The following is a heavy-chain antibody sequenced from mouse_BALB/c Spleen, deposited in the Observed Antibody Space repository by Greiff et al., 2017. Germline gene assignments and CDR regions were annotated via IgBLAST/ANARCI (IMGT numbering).Heavy chain of an antibody. CDR1: GFTFSSYA. CDR2: ISSGGSYT. CDR3: ARDDGNPYYIDY. Sequence: EVKLVESGGGLVKPGGSLKLSCAASGFTFSSYAMSWVRQTPEKRLEWVATISSGGSYTYYPDSVKGRFTISRDNAKNTLYLQMSSLRSEDTAMYYCARDDGNPYYIDYWGQGTTLTVSS. J-gene: IGHJ2*01. D-gene: IGHD2-1*01. V-gene: IGHV5-9-3*01.